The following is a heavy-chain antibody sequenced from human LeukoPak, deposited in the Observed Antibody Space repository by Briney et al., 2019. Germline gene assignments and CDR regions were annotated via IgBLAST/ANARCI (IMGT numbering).Heavy chain of an antibody. CDR1: GFTFGSYW. V-gene: IGHV3-7*01. CDR3: AREVRYYGSGSFYYFDY. Sequence: GGSLRLSCAASGFTFGSYWMSWVRQAPGKGLEWVANINQDGSEKYFVDSVKGRFTISRDNAKNSLYLQMSSLRAEDTAVYYCAREVRYYGSGSFYYFDYWGQGTLVTVSS. D-gene: IGHD3-10*01. J-gene: IGHJ4*02. CDR2: INQDGSEK.